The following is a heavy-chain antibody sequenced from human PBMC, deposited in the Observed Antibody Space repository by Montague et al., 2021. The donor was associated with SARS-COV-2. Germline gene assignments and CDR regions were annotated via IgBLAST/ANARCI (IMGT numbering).Heavy chain of an antibody. D-gene: IGHD6-19*01. CDR1: GNSLSNSRYF. CDR3: ARHSGGSEVAGLDY. V-gene: IGHV4-39*01. CDR2: FYFGGKF. J-gene: IGHJ4*02. Sequence: SETLSLTCSVSGNSLSNSRYFWGWIRQPPRKGLEWIGSFYFGGKFLYNSSLESRVTISVDTSKNQFSLQLSFVTASDTAVYYCARHSGGSEVAGLDYWGQGIPVTVSS.